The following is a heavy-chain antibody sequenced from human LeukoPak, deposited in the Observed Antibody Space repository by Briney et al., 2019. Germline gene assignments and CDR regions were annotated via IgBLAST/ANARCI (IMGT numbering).Heavy chain of an antibody. CDR1: RFTFSTDG. D-gene: IGHD3-3*01. CDR3: AKVTGGVATGPFDY. CDR2: IRYDGSIE. J-gene: IGHJ4*02. Sequence: GGSLRLSCAASRFTFSTDGMHWVRQAPGKGLEWVAFIRYDGSIEYYADSVKGRFTISRDNSKNTLYLQMNSLRVEDTAVYYCAKVTGGVATGPFDYWGQGTLVTVSS. V-gene: IGHV3-30*02.